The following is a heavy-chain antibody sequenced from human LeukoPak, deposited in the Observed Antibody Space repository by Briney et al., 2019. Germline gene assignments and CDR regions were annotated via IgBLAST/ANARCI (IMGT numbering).Heavy chain of an antibody. CDR1: GFSFSNYG. CDR2: ISDDASHK. V-gene: IGHV3-30*18. J-gene: IGHJ4*02. CDR3: AKNREGYSKLD. D-gene: IGHD6-13*01. Sequence: GRSLRLSCVGSGFSFSNYGMYWVRQAPGKGLEWVAVISDDASHKYYADSVKGRFTISRDNSKNTLYLQMDSLRLEDTAVFYCAKNREGYSKLDWGQGTLVTVSS.